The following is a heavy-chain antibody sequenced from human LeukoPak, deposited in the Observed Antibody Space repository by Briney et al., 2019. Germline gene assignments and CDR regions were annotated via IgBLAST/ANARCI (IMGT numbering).Heavy chain of an antibody. CDR3: ASRPASETYFAVFDY. D-gene: IGHD1-26*01. CDR2: IYYSGST. V-gene: IGHV4-59*01. Sequence: SETLSLTCTVSGGSISSYYWSWIRQPPGKGLEWIGYIYYSGSTNYNPSLKSRVTISVDTSKIQFSLKLSSVTAADTAVYYCASRPASETYFAVFDYWGQGTLVTVSS. J-gene: IGHJ4*02. CDR1: GGSISSYY.